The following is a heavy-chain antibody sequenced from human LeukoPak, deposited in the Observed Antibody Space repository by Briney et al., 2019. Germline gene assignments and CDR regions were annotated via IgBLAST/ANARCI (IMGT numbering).Heavy chain of an antibody. CDR1: GGTFSSYA. V-gene: IGHV1-69*05. CDR2: IIPIFGTA. Sequence: SVKVSCKASGGTFSSYAISWVRQAPGQGLEWMGGIIPIFGTANYAQKLQGRVTMTTDTSTSTAYMELRSLRSDDTAAYYCARDRRYCSSTSCPYDAFDIWGQGTMVTVSS. CDR3: ARDRRYCSSTSCPYDAFDI. J-gene: IGHJ3*02. D-gene: IGHD2-2*01.